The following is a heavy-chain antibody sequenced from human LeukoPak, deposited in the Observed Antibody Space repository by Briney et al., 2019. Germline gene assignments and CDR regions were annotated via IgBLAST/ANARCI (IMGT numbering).Heavy chain of an antibody. CDR1: GFTFSSYA. J-gene: IGHJ4*02. D-gene: IGHD3-10*01. Sequence: GGSLRLSCSASGFTFSSYAMHWVRQAPGKGLEYVSAISSNGGSTYYADSVKGRFTISRDNSKNTLYLQMSSLRAEDTAVYYCTTDRASSIRGAGGGYWGQGTLVTVSS. CDR3: TTDRASSIRGAGGGY. CDR2: ISSNGGST. V-gene: IGHV3-64D*06.